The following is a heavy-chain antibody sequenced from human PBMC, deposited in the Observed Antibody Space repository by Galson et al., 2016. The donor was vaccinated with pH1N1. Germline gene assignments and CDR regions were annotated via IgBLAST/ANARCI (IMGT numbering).Heavy chain of an antibody. CDR1: GFTFSTYE. CDR2: ISSSGSTI. Sequence: SLRLSCAVAGFTFSTYEMNWVRQAPGKGLEWISYISSSGSTIYYAESVKGRFTLSRDNAKNPLYLQMDSLRAEDTAVYYCARGSPFGFTHGSRYFDWWGQGTLVTVSS. V-gene: IGHV3-48*03. D-gene: IGHD5-18*01. CDR3: ARGSPFGFTHGSRYFDW. J-gene: IGHJ4*02.